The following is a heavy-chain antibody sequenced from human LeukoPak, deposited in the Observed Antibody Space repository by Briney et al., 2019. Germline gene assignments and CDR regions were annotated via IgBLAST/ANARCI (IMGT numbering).Heavy chain of an antibody. V-gene: IGHV4-4*02. CDR3: ARGDIVVVTATHYYYYYGMDV. D-gene: IGHD2-21*02. CDR1: GGSITSVNL. J-gene: IGHJ6*02. CDR2: INHSGST. Sequence: SETLSLTCAVSGGSITSVNLWAWVRQPPGKGLEWIGEINHSGSTNYNPSLKSRVTISVDTSKNQFSLKLSSVTAADTAVYYCARGDIVVVTATHYYYYYGMDVWGQGTTVTVSS.